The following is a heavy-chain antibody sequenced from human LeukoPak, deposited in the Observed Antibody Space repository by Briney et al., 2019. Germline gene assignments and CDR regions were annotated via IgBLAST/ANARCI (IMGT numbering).Heavy chain of an antibody. CDR3: ARVGPYDFWSGYLRNYYMDV. Sequence: GASVKVSCKASGYTFTGYYMHWVRQAPGQGLEWMGWINPNSGGTNYAQKFQGRVTMTRDASISTAYMELSRLRSDDTAVYYCARVGPYDFWSGYLRNYYMDVWGKGTTVTVSS. CDR2: INPNSGGT. V-gene: IGHV1-2*02. D-gene: IGHD3-3*01. CDR1: GYTFTGYY. J-gene: IGHJ6*03.